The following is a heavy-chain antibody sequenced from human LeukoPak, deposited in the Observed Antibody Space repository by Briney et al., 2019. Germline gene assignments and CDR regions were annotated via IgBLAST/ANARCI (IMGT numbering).Heavy chain of an antibody. CDR2: IGASGEST. D-gene: IGHD5-24*01. Sequence: GGSLRLSCAASGFTFSVAAMTWVRQAPGQGLEWVSLIGASGESTYYADSVKGRFTISRDNSKNTLSLQMNSLRVEDTAMYFCAKDIQLSTWGLGTMVTVSS. J-gene: IGHJ3*01. CDR3: AKDIQLST. CDR1: GFTFSVAA. V-gene: IGHV3-23*01.